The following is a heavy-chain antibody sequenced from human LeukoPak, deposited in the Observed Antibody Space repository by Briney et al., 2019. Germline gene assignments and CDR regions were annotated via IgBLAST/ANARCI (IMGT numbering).Heavy chain of an antibody. J-gene: IGHJ4*02. CDR1: VYTFTIYG. CDR2: FIAYNGNT. Sequence: ASVKVSSKHSVYTFTIYGISWVRQAPGQGRGRMGWFIAYNGNTNYPQKLPATVTLTTDTSTSTAYMELSSLRSDDTAVYYCARDLRRYDSSGYYYYWGQGTLVTVSS. CDR3: ARDLRRYDSSGYYYY. D-gene: IGHD3-22*01. V-gene: IGHV1-18*01.